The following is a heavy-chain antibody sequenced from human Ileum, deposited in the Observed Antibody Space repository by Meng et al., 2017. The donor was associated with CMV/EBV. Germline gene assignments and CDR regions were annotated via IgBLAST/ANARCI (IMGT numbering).Heavy chain of an antibody. D-gene: IGHD1-26*01. V-gene: IGHV3-66*02. Sequence: TVYTISMHWVSQAPGKALEGVSVIDIGGSTSYADSVKGQFTSSRDNSKNTLYLQINSLRLEETAVYYCARWTSGSDVDAGHFDYWGPGTLVTVSS. CDR2: IDIGGST. J-gene: IGHJ4*01. CDR1: TVYTIS. CDR3: ARWTSGSDVDAGHFDY.